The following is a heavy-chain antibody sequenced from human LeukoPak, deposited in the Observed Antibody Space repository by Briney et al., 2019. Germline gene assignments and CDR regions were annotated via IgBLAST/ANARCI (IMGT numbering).Heavy chain of an antibody. V-gene: IGHV3-7*01. J-gene: IGHJ4*02. CDR1: GFTFSSYW. CDR3: ARVYATYFDY. D-gene: IGHD2-8*01. Sequence: GGSLRLSCAASGFTFSSYWMTWVRQAPGKGLEWVANIKEDGSQKYYVDSVKGRFTISRDNAKNSLYLQMNSLRAEDTAVYYRARVYATYFDYWGQGTLVTVSS. CDR2: IKEDGSQK.